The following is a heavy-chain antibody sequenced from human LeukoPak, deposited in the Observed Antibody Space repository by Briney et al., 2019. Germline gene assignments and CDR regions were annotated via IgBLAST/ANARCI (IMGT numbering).Heavy chain of an antibody. V-gene: IGHV3-21*01. CDR2: ISSSSSYI. CDR1: GFTVSSNY. CDR3: ARIRRAYGGNSEYYFDY. D-gene: IGHD4-23*01. Sequence: GGSLRLSCAASGFTVSSNYMSWVRQAPGKGLEWVSSISSSSSYIYYADSVKGRFTISRDNAKNSLYLQMNSLRAEDTAVYYCARIRRAYGGNSEYYFDYWGQGTLVTVSS. J-gene: IGHJ4*02.